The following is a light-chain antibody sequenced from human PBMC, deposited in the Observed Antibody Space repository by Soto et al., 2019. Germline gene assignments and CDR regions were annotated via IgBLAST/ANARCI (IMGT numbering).Light chain of an antibody. V-gene: IGKV1-12*01. CDR2: GAS. CDR3: QQAHSFPLT. CDR1: EGINNW. Sequence: DIQMTQSPSSVSASVGDRVTITCRSSEGINNWLAWYQHKPGKAPNLLIYGASTLQSGVPSRFSGXASGTDFTLTXSSLHPEDXATYYCQQAHSFPLTFGXGTKXXX. J-gene: IGKJ4*01.